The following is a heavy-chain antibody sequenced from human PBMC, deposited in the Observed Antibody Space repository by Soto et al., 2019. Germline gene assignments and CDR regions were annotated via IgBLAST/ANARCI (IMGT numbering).Heavy chain of an antibody. Sequence: ASVKVSCKASGYTFTSYYMHWVRQAPGQGLEWMGIINPSGGSTSYAQKFQGRVTMTRDTSTSTVYMELSSLRSEDTAVYYCARDRGHRGHYDILTGYYRGVFDYWGQGTLVTVSS. CDR3: ARDRGHRGHYDILTGYYRGVFDY. D-gene: IGHD3-9*01. V-gene: IGHV1-46*01. CDR1: GYTFTSYY. J-gene: IGHJ4*02. CDR2: INPSGGST.